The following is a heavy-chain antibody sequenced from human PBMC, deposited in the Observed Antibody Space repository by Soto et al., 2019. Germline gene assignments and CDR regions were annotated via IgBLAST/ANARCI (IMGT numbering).Heavy chain of an antibody. J-gene: IGHJ6*02. D-gene: IGHD2-2*01. CDR3: TTGGIVVVPAADYYYGMDV. Sequence: GGSLRLSCAASGFTFSNAWMSWVRQAPGKGLEWVGRIKSKTDGGTTDYAAPVKGRFAISRDDSKNTLYLQMNSLKTEDTAVYYCTTGGIVVVPAADYYYGMDVWGQGTTVTVS. CDR1: GFTFSNAW. CDR2: IKSKTDGGTT. V-gene: IGHV3-15*01.